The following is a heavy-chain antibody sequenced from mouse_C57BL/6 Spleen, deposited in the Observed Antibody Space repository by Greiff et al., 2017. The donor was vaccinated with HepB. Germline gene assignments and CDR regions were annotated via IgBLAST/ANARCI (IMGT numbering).Heavy chain of an antibody. CDR2: ISSGGSYT. J-gene: IGHJ2*01. Sequence: VQLVESGGDLVKPGGSLKLSCAASGFTFSSYGMSWVRQTPDKRLEWVATISSGGSYTYYPDSVKGRFTISRDNAKNTLYLQMSSLKSEDTAMYYCARQGQFITLPFDYWGQGTTLTVSS. CDR3: ARQGQFITLPFDY. D-gene: IGHD1-1*01. V-gene: IGHV5-6*01. CDR1: GFTFSSYG.